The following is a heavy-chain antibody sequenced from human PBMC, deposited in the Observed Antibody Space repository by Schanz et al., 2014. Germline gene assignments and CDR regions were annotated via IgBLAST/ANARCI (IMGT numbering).Heavy chain of an antibody. CDR3: ARGGFGEVSYFDY. Sequence: VQLVESGGGVVQPGRSLRLSCAASGFTFSSYSMNWVRQAPGKGLEWVSYVSRSTPDIYYADSVKGRFTISRDNAKNSLYLQMNSLRPEDTAVYYCARGGFGEVSYFDYWGQGTLVTVSS. J-gene: IGHJ4*02. D-gene: IGHD3-10*01. CDR1: GFTFSSYS. V-gene: IGHV3-48*01. CDR2: VSRSTPDI.